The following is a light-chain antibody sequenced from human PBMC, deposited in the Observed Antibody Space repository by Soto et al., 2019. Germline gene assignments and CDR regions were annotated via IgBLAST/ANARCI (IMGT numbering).Light chain of an antibody. J-gene: IGKJ2*01. V-gene: IGKV1-39*01. Sequence: DIQMTQSPSTLSASVGDRVTITCRASQSISTYLNWYRQKPGEAPKVLIYGASSLQSGVPSRFSGRGSGTDFTLTIYSLQPEDSATYFCQQSYSTPYTFGQGSNLDIK. CDR1: QSISTY. CDR3: QQSYSTPYT. CDR2: GAS.